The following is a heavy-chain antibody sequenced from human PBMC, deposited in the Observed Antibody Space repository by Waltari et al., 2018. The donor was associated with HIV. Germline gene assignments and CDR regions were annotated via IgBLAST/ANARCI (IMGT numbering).Heavy chain of an antibody. D-gene: IGHD1-7*01. V-gene: IGHV4-38-2*01. CDR1: GYSIQSGVY. Sequence: HVHLRESGPGLVRPSETLSLTCGVSGYSIQSGVYWGWVRQAPGKGFAWIGNVFHSGATCHNPSFENRVNSTVDTSMNQFFLRLTSVTVADTALYYCLRSPGSTDFWGQGIRVTISS. CDR2: VFHSGAT. CDR3: LRSPGSTDF. J-gene: IGHJ4*02.